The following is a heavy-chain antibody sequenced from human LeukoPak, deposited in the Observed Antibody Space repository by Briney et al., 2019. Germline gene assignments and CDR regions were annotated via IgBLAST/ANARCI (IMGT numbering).Heavy chain of an antibody. Sequence: ASVKVSCKASGYTFTGYYMHWVRQAPGQGLEWMGWINPNSGGTNYAQKFQGRVTMTRDTSISTAYMELSSLRSDDTAVYYCAKQLVGGSPEIDYWGQGTLVTVSS. J-gene: IGHJ4*02. CDR2: INPNSGGT. V-gene: IGHV1-2*02. D-gene: IGHD1-26*01. CDR1: GYTFTGYY. CDR3: AKQLVGGSPEIDY.